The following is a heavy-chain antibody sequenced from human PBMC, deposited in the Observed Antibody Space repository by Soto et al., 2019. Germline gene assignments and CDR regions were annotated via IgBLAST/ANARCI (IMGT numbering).Heavy chain of an antibody. CDR3: ARDAGSWGY. Sequence: EVQLVESGGGLVQPGGSLRLSCAASGFTFPTYSMTWFRRAPGKGLEWVSYISSSSSTTYYADSVKGRFTISRDNAKNSLYLQMNSLRDEDTAVYYCARDAGSWGYWGQGTLVTVSS. D-gene: IGHD3-10*01. CDR1: GFTFPTYS. V-gene: IGHV3-48*02. CDR2: ISSSSSTT. J-gene: IGHJ4*02.